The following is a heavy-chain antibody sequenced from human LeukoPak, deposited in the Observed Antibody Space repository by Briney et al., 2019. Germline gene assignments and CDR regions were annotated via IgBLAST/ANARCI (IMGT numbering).Heavy chain of an antibody. Sequence: SETLSLTCTVSGGSISSSSYYWGWIRRPPGKGLEWIGSIYYSGSTYYNPSLKSRVTISVDTSKNQFSLKLSSVTAADTAVYYCARAGDSALFEYYYYYMDVWGKGTTVTVSS. CDR1: GGSISSSSYY. D-gene: IGHD1-1*01. J-gene: IGHJ6*03. V-gene: IGHV4-39*07. CDR2: IYYSGST. CDR3: ARAGDSALFEYYYYYMDV.